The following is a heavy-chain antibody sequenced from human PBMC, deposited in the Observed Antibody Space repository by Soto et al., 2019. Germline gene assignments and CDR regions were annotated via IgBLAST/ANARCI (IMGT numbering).Heavy chain of an antibody. J-gene: IGHJ6*02. V-gene: IGHV4-34*01. CDR3: ARGKKYCSSTSCYGGGYYYYGMDV. D-gene: IGHD2-2*01. CDR1: GGSFSGYY. CDR2: INHSGST. Sequence: SETLSLTCAVYGGSFSGYYWSWIRQPPGKGLEWIGEINHSGSTNYNPSLKSRVTISVDTSKNQFSLKLSSVTAADTAVYYCARGKKYCSSTSCYGGGYYYYGMDVWGQGXTVTVP.